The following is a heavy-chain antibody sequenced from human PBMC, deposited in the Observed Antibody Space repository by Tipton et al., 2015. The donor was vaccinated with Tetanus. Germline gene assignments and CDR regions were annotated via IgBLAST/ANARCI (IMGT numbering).Heavy chain of an antibody. V-gene: IGHV4-4*08. CDR3: ARSQPGAMTTVTTFEY. CDR2: ISSSGRT. CDR1: GASMNTYY. J-gene: IGHJ4*02. D-gene: IGHD4-17*01. Sequence: TLSLTCSVSGASMNTYYWSWIRQSPGKGLEWIAYISSSGRTNYNPSLMSRVTMSVDTSKNQFSLRLSSATAADTAVYYCARSQPGAMTTVTTFEYWGQGTLVTVSS.